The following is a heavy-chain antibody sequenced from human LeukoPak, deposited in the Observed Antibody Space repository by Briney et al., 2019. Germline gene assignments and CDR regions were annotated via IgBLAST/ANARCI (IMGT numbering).Heavy chain of an antibody. Sequence: SVKVSCKASGGTFSSYAISWVRQAPGQGLELMGRIIPIFGTANYAQKFQGRVTITTDESTSTAYMELSSLRSEDTAVYYCARDVGDYRRTYYYYYYMDVWGKGTTVTVSS. V-gene: IGHV1-69*05. CDR1: GGTFSSYA. D-gene: IGHD4-17*01. J-gene: IGHJ6*03. CDR2: IIPIFGTA. CDR3: ARDVGDYRRTYYYYYYMDV.